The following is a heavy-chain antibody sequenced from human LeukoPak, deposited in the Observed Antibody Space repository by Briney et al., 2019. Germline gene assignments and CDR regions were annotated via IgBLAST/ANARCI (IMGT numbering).Heavy chain of an antibody. CDR3: ARSYPSAFDI. V-gene: IGHV3-11*04. Sequence: TGGSVRLSCAASGFTFSDHYMSWIRQAPGKGLEWVSYIGSSGSTIYYADSVKGRFTISRDNAKNSVFLQMNSLRAEDTAVYYCARSYPSAFDIWGQGTMVTVSS. CDR2: IGSSGSTI. D-gene: IGHD2-21*01. CDR1: GFTFSDHY. J-gene: IGHJ3*02.